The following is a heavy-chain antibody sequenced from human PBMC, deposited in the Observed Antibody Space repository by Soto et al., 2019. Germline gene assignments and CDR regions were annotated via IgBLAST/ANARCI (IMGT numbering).Heavy chain of an antibody. D-gene: IGHD3-10*01. J-gene: IGHJ2*01. Sequence: QVQLQESGPGLVKPSQTLSLTCTVSGGSISSGGYSWSWIRQHPGKGLECIGYIYYSGNTYYNPSLRSRVTRSVDTSKNQFSLKLSYVTAADTAVYYCARKTPGIFWSLDLWGRGTLVTVSS. CDR2: IYYSGNT. CDR3: ARKTPGIFWSLDL. CDR1: GGSISSGGYS. V-gene: IGHV4-31*03.